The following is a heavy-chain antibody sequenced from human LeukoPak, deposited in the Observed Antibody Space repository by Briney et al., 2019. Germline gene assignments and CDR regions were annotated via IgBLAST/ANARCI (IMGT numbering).Heavy chain of an antibody. J-gene: IGHJ4*02. D-gene: IGHD3-22*01. CDR1: GFTFSSYA. CDR3: YAEGLDYYDSRTFDY. Sequence: GGSLRLSCAASGFTFSSYAMSWVRQAPGKGLEWVSAISGSGGSTYYADSVKGRFTISRDNSKNTLYLQMNSLRAEDTAVYYCYAEGLDYYDSRTFDYWGQGTLVTVSS. V-gene: IGHV3-23*01. CDR2: ISGSGGST.